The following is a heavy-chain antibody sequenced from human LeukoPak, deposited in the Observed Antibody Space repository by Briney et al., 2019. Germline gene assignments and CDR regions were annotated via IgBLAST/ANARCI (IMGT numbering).Heavy chain of an antibody. D-gene: IGHD3-10*01. CDR2: IISSTSTR. Sequence: GGSLTLSCAASGFTFSSYTMNWIRQAPGKGLESVSYIISSTSTRSYADSVMGRFTISRDNDKNSLYLQMNSLRTDDTALYYCASQTKYYYGSGSYWGAFDIWGQGTMVTVSS. V-gene: IGHV3-48*01. CDR3: ASQTKYYYGSGSYWGAFDI. J-gene: IGHJ3*02. CDR1: GFTFSSYT.